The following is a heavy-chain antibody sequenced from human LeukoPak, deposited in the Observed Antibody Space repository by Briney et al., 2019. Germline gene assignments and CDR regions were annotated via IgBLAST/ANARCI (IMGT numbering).Heavy chain of an antibody. CDR1: GYTFTSYD. J-gene: IGHJ3*02. D-gene: IGHD3-22*01. V-gene: IGHV1-8*01. CDR3: ARLYYYASSGYDALDI. Sequence: GVSMKVSCKTSGYTFTSYDINWVRQATGQGLEWMGGMDGSSGKTAYAQKFLGRVTITRNTSISTAYMELSSLTSEDTAVYYCARLYYYASSGYDALDIWGQGTMVTVSS. CDR2: MDGSSGKT.